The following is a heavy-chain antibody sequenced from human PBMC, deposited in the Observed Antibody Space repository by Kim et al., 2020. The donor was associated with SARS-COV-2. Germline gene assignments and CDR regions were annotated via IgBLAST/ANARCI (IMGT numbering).Heavy chain of an antibody. V-gene: IGHV3-30*02. D-gene: IGHD5-12*01. CDR3: AKELEDSYNYTPYYYGMDV. J-gene: IGHJ6*02. Sequence: GRFTITRDNSKNTLYLQMNSLRAEDTAVYYCAKELEDSYNYTPYYYGMDVWGQGTTVTVSS.